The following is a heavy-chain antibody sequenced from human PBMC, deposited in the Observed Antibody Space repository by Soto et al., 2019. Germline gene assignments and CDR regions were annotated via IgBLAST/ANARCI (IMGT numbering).Heavy chain of an antibody. D-gene: IGHD2-2*03. J-gene: IGHJ4*02. CDR2: ISSSSSYI. Sequence: EVQLVESGGGLVKPGGSLRLSCAASGFTFSSYSMNWVRQAPGKGLEWVSSISSSSSYIYYADSVKGRFTISRDNAKNSLYLQMNSLRAEDTALYYCARMDIVVVPAAIEYWGQGTLVNVSS. V-gene: IGHV3-21*01. CDR1: GFTFSSYS. CDR3: ARMDIVVVPAAIEY.